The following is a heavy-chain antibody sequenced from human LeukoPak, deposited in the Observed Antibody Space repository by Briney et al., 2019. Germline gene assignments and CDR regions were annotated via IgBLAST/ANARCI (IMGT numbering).Heavy chain of an antibody. Sequence: PSQTLSLTCTVSGGSISSGRYYWSWIRQPAGKGLEWLGRIYTSGSSNYNPPLKSRVTISVDTSKNHFSLKLSSVTAADTAVYYCARDRYCTNGVCYLFDPWGQGTLVTVSS. D-gene: IGHD2-8*01. CDR3: ARDRYCTNGVCYLFDP. CDR2: IYTSGSS. CDR1: GGSISSGRYY. V-gene: IGHV4-61*02. J-gene: IGHJ5*02.